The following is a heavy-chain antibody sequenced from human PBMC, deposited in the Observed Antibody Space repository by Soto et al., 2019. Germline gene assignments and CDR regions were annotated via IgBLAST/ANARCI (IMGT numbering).Heavy chain of an antibody. V-gene: IGHV1-69*01. Sequence: QVQLVQSGAEVKKPGSSVKVSCKASGGTFSSYAISWVRQAPGQGLEWMGGIIPIFGTANYAQKFQGRVTITADESTSTAYMELSSLRSEDTAVYYCXXXXRRITIFGVVTLGWFDPWGQGTLVTVSX. J-gene: IGHJ5*02. CDR3: XXXXRRITIFGVVTLGWFDP. CDR1: GGTFSSYA. D-gene: IGHD3-3*01. CDR2: IIPIFGTA.